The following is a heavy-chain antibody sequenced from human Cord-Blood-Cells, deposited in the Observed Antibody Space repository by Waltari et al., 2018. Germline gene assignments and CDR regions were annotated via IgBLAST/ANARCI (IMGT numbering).Heavy chain of an antibody. CDR2: IYHSGST. V-gene: IGHV4-38-2*02. CDR3: ARVRWDSSSWYWFDP. D-gene: IGHD6-13*01. CDR1: GYSISSGYS. J-gene: IGHJ5*02. Sequence: QVQLQESGPGLVKPSETLSLTCTVSGYSISSGYSWGWIRQPPGKGLEWIGSIYHSGSTYYNPSLKSRVTISVDTSKNQFSLKLSSVTAADTAVYYCARVRWDSSSWYWFDPWGQGTLVTVSS.